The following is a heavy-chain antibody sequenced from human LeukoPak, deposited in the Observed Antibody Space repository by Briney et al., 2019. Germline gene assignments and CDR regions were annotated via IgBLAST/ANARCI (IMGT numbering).Heavy chain of an antibody. Sequence: GSSVKVSCKASGGTFSSYAISWVRQAPGQGLEWMGGIIPIFGTTNYAQKFQDRVTITADKSTSTAYMELSSLRSEDTAVYYCARVVGLTGYSSSWYSGYYYYMDVWGKGTTVT. V-gene: IGHV1-69*06. CDR3: ARVVGLTGYSSSWYSGYYYYMDV. J-gene: IGHJ6*03. D-gene: IGHD6-13*01. CDR2: IIPIFGTT. CDR1: GGTFSSYA.